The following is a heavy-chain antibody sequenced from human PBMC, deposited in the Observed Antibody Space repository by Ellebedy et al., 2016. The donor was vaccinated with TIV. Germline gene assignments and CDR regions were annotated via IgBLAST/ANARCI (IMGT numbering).Heavy chain of an antibody. D-gene: IGHD3-3*01. V-gene: IGHV3-9*01. Sequence: SLKISCAASGFTFDDYAMHWVRQGPGKGLEWVSGISWNSGSIGYADSVKGRFTISRENAKNALFLQVDGLRVDDSAVYYCVGFGVFNLWGQGAPVTVSS. CDR3: VGFGVFNL. CDR2: ISWNSGSI. CDR1: GFTFDDYA. J-gene: IGHJ5*02.